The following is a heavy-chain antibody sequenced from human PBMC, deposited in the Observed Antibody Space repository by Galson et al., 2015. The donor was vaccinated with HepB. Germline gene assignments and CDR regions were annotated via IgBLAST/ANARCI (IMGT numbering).Heavy chain of an antibody. Sequence: SVKVSCRASGYTFISYAMHWVRQAPGQRLEWMGWINVGNGNTKYSQKFQGRVTITRDTSASTAYMELSSLRSEDTAVYYCASKTTRADGFDPWGQGTLVTVSS. D-gene: IGHD4-11*01. CDR1: GYTFISYA. CDR2: INVGNGNT. CDR3: ASKTTRADGFDP. V-gene: IGHV1-3*01. J-gene: IGHJ5*02.